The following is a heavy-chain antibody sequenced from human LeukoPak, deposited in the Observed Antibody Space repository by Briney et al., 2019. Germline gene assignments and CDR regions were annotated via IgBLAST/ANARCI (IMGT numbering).Heavy chain of an antibody. Sequence: ASVTVSCKASGHTFTSYAMNWVRQAPGQGLEWMGWINTNTGNPTYAQGFTGRFVFSLDTSVSTAYLQISSLKAEDIAVYYCARVVRGSSVYRYYFDYWGQGTLVTVSS. CDR2: INTNTGNP. CDR1: GHTFTSYA. CDR3: ARVVRGSSVYRYYFDY. J-gene: IGHJ4*02. V-gene: IGHV7-4-1*02. D-gene: IGHD3-22*01.